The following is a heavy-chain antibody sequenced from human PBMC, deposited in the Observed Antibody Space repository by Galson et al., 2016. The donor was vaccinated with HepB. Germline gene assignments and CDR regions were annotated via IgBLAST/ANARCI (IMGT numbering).Heavy chain of an antibody. CDR1: GDSISRVGHH. Sequence: SETLSLTCSVSGDSISRVGHHWGWFRQSPEMGLEYIGSIHSSGTSYYNPSLTSRVTVSADMSRNQFFLSLTSVTAADTAVYYWVRLGTAAAVANRRGSVSWGQGTRVTVSS. CDR2: IHSSGTS. V-gene: IGHV4-39*01. CDR3: VRLGTAAAVANRRGSVS. J-gene: IGHJ5*02. D-gene: IGHD6-13*01.